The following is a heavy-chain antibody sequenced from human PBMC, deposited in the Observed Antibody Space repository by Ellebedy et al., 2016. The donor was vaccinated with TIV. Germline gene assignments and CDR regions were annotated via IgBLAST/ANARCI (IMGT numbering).Heavy chain of an antibody. Sequence: PGGSLRLSCAASGFTFSSYGMHWVRQAPGKGLEWVAVISSDGSNKYYADSVKGRFTISRDNSKNTLSLQINSLRAEDTAVYYCAKETWESSGYYIDYWGQGTLVTVSS. J-gene: IGHJ4*02. CDR3: AKETWESSGYYIDY. CDR1: GFTFSSYG. D-gene: IGHD3-22*01. V-gene: IGHV3-30*18. CDR2: ISSDGSNK.